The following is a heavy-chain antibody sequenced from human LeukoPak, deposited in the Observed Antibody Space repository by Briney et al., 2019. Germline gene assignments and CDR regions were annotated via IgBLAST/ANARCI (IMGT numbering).Heavy chain of an antibody. CDR3: ARVTAAGGGFDH. J-gene: IGHJ4*02. CDR2: IYYSGST. Sequence: PSETLSLTCTVFGGSISSSSYYWGWIRQPPGKGLEWIGSIYYSGSTYYSPSLKSRVTISVDTSQNQFSLSLTSVTSADTAVYYCARVTAAGGGFDHWGQGTLVTVSS. CDR1: GGSISSSSYY. D-gene: IGHD2-15*01. V-gene: IGHV4-39*07.